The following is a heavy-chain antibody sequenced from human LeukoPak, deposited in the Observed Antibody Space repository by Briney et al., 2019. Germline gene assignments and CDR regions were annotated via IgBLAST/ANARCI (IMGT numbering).Heavy chain of an antibody. J-gene: IGHJ4*02. CDR2: ISGSGGST. CDR3: AKDPSESYNYGFFDY. Sequence: GGSLRLSCAASGLILRSYAMSWVRQAPGKGLEWVSAISGSGGSTYYADSVKGRFTISRDNAKNTVCLQMNSLRVEDTAVYFCAKDPSESYNYGFFDYWGQGTLVTVSS. D-gene: IGHD3-10*01. CDR1: GLILRSYA. V-gene: IGHV3-23*01.